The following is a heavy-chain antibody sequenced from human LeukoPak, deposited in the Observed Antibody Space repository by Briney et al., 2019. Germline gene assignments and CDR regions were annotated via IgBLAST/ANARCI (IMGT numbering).Heavy chain of an antibody. V-gene: IGHV4-4*07. CDR2: IYSSGST. CDR3: AREGRVNYGDYGYFHYYMDV. CDR1: GGSVSNYY. D-gene: IGHD4-17*01. Sequence: PSETLSLTCTVSGGSVSNYYWSWIRQPAGKGVEWIGRIYSSGSTEYNPSLNSRVTMSVDTSKNQFSLKLRSVTAADTAVYYCAREGRVNYGDYGYFHYYMDVWGKGTTVTISS. J-gene: IGHJ6*03.